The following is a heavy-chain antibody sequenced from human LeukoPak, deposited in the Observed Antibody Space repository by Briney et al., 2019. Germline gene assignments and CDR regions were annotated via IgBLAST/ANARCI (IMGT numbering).Heavy chain of an antibody. J-gene: IGHJ4*02. CDR2: ISYDGSNK. CDR3: AKDLKFWAGYSSGWSNLFDY. Sequence: GGSLRLSCAASGFTFSSYGMHWVRQAPGKGLEWVAVISYDGSNKYYADSVKGRFTISRDNSKNTLYLQMNSLRAEDTAVYYCAKDLKFWAGYSSGWSNLFDYWGQGTLVTVSS. D-gene: IGHD6-19*01. V-gene: IGHV3-30*18. CDR1: GFTFSSYG.